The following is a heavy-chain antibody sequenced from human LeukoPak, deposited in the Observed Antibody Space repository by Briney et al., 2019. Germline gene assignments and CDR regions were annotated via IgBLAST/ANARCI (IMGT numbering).Heavy chain of an antibody. CDR2: INHSGST. D-gene: IGHD3/OR15-3a*01. CDR3: AREGRFGRVDY. Sequence: TSETLTLTCTVSGGSISSYYWSWIRQPPGKGLEWIGEINHSGSTNYNPSLKSRVTISVDTSKNQFSLKLSSVTAADTAVYYCAREGRFGRVDYWGQGTLVTVSS. J-gene: IGHJ4*02. V-gene: IGHV4-34*01. CDR1: GGSISSYY.